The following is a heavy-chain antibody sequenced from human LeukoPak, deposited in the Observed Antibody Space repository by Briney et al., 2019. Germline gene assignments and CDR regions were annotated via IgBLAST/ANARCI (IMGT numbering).Heavy chain of an antibody. CDR3: ARDFSIASLVVDY. J-gene: IGHJ4*02. V-gene: IGHV1-2*02. Sequence: ASVKVSCKASGYTFTSYYMHWVRQAPGQGLEWMGWINPNSGGTNYAQKFQGRVTVTRDTSISTAYTELSRLRSDDTAVYYCARDFSIASLVVDYWGQGTLVTVSS. CDR2: INPNSGGT. D-gene: IGHD6-13*01. CDR1: GYTFTSYY.